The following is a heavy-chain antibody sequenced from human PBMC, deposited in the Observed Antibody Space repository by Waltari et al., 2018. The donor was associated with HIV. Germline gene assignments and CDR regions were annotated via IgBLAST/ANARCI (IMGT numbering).Heavy chain of an antibody. CDR3: ANSDDYSNYYYGMDV. CDR1: VFSVSTNY. D-gene: IGHD4-4*01. CDR2: IDSDGNT. Sequence: KLVEMAGALVQPGGSLSLSSETCVFSVSTNYMSWVRPAPGMGLEWVSLIDSDGNTRYADSVKGRFTISRDSSKNMVYLQMKSLRGEDTAVYYCANSDDYSNYYYGMDVWGQGTTVTVSS. J-gene: IGHJ6*02. V-gene: IGHV3-66*01.